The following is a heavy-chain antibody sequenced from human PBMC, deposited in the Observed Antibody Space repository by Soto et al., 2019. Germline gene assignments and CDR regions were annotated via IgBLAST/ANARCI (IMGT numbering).Heavy chain of an antibody. Sequence: PSEILSLTCTVSGDSINTDYYCSWIRQPPGKGLEWIGYIYYSGSTYYNPSLKSGVTISVDTSKNQFSLKLSSVTAADTDVYYCARITYYYDSSGYYPPDYWGQGTLVTVSS. CDR3: ARITYYYDSSGYYPPDY. D-gene: IGHD3-22*01. CDR1: GDSINTDYY. J-gene: IGHJ4*02. CDR2: IYYSGST. V-gene: IGHV4-30-4*01.